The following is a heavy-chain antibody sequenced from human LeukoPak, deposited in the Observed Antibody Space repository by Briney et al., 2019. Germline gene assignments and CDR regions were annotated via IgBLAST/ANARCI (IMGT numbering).Heavy chain of an antibody. D-gene: IGHD4-17*01. J-gene: IGHJ5*02. V-gene: IGHV3-23*01. CDR1: GFTFRNYA. CDR3: AKAAYGDYVNWFDP. CDR2: ISGSSGST. Sequence: GGSLRLSCAASGFTFRNYAMSWVRQAPGKGLEWVSSISGSSGSTYYADSVKGRFTISRDNSKDTLYLQMNSLRAEDTALYYCAKAAYGDYVNWFDPWGQGTLVTVSS.